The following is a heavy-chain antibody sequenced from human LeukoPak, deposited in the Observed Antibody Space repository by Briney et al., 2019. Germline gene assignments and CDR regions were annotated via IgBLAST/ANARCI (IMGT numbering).Heavy chain of an antibody. CDR1: GFTFSSYS. J-gene: IGHJ4*02. CDR2: ISSSSSYI. V-gene: IGHV3-21*01. CDR3: ARNRLAAAGNFDY. Sequence: GGSLRLSRAASGFTFSSYSMNWVRQAPGKGLEWVSSISSSSSYIYYADSVKGRFTISRDNAKNSLYLQMNSLRAEDTAVYYCARNRLAAAGNFDYWGQGTLVTVSS. D-gene: IGHD6-13*01.